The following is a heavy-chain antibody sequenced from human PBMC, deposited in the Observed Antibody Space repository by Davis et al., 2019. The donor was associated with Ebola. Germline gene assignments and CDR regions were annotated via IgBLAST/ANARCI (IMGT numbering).Heavy chain of an antibody. Sequence: ASVKVSCKASGYTFTGYYMHWVRQAPGQGLEWMGWINPNSGGTNYAQKFQGRVAMTRDTSISTAYMELSRLRSDDTAVYYCARAWIDQAGYSNYYQVLYYYGMGVWGQGTTVTVSS. V-gene: IGHV1-2*02. D-gene: IGHD4-11*01. CDR2: INPNSGGT. CDR1: GYTFTGYY. J-gene: IGHJ6*02. CDR3: ARAWIDQAGYSNYYQVLYYYGMGV.